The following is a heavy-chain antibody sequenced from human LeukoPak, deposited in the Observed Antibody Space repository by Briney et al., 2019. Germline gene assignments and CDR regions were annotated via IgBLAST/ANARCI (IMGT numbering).Heavy chain of an antibody. D-gene: IGHD2-15*01. CDR2: INHSGST. V-gene: IGHV4-34*01. CDR1: GGSFSGYY. Sequence: SETLSLTCAVYGGSFSGYYWSWIRQPPGKGLEWIGDINHSGSTNYNPSLKSRVTISVDTSKNQFSLKLSSVTAADTAVYYCARGDCSGGSCYHNWFDPWGQGTLVTVSS. J-gene: IGHJ5*02. CDR3: ARGDCSGGSCYHNWFDP.